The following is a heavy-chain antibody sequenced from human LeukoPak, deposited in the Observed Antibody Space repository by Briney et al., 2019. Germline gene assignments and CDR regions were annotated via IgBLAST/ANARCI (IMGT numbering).Heavy chain of an antibody. J-gene: IGHJ4*02. Sequence: PSETLSLTCTVSGGSISSHYLTWVRQPPGKGLEWIGYIYYSGSTTYNPSLQSRVTISVDTSKNQFSLQLTPVTAADTAVYYCARGGWSKDYWGQGILVSVSS. CDR1: GGSISSHY. CDR2: IYYSGST. CDR3: ARGGWSKDY. V-gene: IGHV4-59*11. D-gene: IGHD2-15*01.